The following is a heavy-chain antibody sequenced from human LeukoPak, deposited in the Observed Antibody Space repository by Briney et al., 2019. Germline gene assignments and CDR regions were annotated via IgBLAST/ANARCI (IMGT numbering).Heavy chain of an antibody. CDR1: GGSFSGYY. D-gene: IGHD2-2*01. V-gene: IGHV4-34*01. J-gene: IGHJ5*02. CDR3: ARAREDIVVVPAARINWFDP. CDR2: INHSGST. Sequence: SETLSLTCAVYGGSFSGYYWSWIRQPPGKGREWIGEINHSGSTNYNPSLKSRVTISVDTSKNQFSLKLSSVTAADTAVYYCARAREDIVVVPAARINWFDPWGQGTLVTVSS.